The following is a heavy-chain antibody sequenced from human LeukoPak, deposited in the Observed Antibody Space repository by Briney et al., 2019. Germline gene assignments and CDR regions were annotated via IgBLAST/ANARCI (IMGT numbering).Heavy chain of an antibody. Sequence: TGGSLRLSCAASGVTISSYWMHWVRQAPGKGLVWVSRISSDGSVTNYADSVKGRFNISRDNAKNTLYLQMNSLRADDTAVYYCVIMTLPWGQGTLVTVSS. CDR1: GVTISSYW. D-gene: IGHD3-16*01. V-gene: IGHV3-74*01. J-gene: IGHJ5*02. CDR3: VIMTLP. CDR2: ISSDGSVT.